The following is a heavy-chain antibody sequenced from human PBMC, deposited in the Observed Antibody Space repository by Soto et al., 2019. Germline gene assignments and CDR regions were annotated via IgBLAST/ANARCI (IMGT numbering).Heavy chain of an antibody. D-gene: IGHD1-26*01. CDR2: IIPIFGTA. CDR3: ARALVGASRVGGRYYGMDV. Sequence: QVQLVQSGAEVKKPGSSVKVSCKASGGTFSSYAISWVRQAPGQGLEWMGGIIPIFGTANYAKKFQGRVTITADESTSTAYRELSSLISADTAVYDCARALVGASRVGGRYYGMDVWGQGPTVTVSS. V-gene: IGHV1-69*01. J-gene: IGHJ6*02. CDR1: GGTFSSYA.